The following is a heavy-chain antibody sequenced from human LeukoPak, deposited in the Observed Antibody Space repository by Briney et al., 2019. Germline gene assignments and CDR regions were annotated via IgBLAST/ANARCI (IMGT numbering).Heavy chain of an antibody. CDR2: IEPKTDGETT. V-gene: IGHV3-15*07. D-gene: IGHD2-21*01. J-gene: IGHJ4*02. Sequence: GGSLRLSCAASGFTFSNAYMNWVRQAPGKGLEWVGRIEPKTDGETTEYAAPVKDRFSISRDDSKSMMYLQMNSLKTEDTAVYYCITPLPYSAQGGQGTLVTVSS. CDR3: ITPLPYSAQ. CDR1: GFTFSNAY.